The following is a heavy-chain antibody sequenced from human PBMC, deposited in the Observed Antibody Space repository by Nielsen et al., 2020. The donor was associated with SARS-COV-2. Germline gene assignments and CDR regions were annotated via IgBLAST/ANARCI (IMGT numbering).Heavy chain of an antibody. CDR3: AKAGGKNAGGIIDY. CDR2: MSYDGSDK. V-gene: IGHV3-30*18. Sequence: GGSLRLSCAASGFTFSNYGMHWVRQAPGKGLDWVAVMSYDGSDKYYGDSVKGRFTISRDNSKNTLFLHMSRLRADDTALYYCAKAGGKNAGGIIDYRGPGTLVTVSS. CDR1: GFTFSNYG. D-gene: IGHD3-16*01. J-gene: IGHJ4*02.